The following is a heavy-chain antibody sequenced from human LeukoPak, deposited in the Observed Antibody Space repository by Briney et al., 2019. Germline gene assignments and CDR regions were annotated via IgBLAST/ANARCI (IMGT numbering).Heavy chain of an antibody. V-gene: IGHV1-18*01. Sequence: ASVKVSCKASGYILTTNGISWVRQAPGQGLEWMGWISAYNGDTDFAQHLQGRVSMTIDASTNTAYMELRSLRSDDTAVYYCARSHYGDYAYFDYWGQGTLVTVSS. J-gene: IGHJ4*02. CDR1: GYILTTNG. CDR3: ARSHYGDYAYFDY. CDR2: ISAYNGDT. D-gene: IGHD4-17*01.